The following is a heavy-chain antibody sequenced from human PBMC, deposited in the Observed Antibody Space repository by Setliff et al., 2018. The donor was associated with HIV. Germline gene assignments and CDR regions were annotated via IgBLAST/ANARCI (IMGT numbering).Heavy chain of an antibody. CDR2: INPNNGGK. CDR1: TFLVTGYN. D-gene: IGHD2-15*01. CDR3: AKPRIFDSFYV. J-gene: IGHJ3*01. V-gene: IGHV1-2*06. Sequence: GASVKVSCKALTFLVTGYNIHWVRLAPGHGPEWLGRINPNNGGKDYAQKFQGRVTMSLDTSTNTVYLELKGLTSYDTAVYYCAKPRIFDSFYVWGPVTVVTVSS.